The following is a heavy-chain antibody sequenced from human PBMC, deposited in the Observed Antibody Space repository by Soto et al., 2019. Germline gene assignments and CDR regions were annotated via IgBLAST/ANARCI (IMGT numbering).Heavy chain of an antibody. CDR2: IIPIFGTA. CDR3: ARAKGVGYDFWSGYWNYYYGMDV. D-gene: IGHD3-3*01. V-gene: IGHV1-69*06. CDR1: GGTFSSYA. J-gene: IGHJ6*02. Sequence: GASVKVSCKASGGTFSSYAISWVRQAPGQGLEWMGGIIPIFGTANYAQKFQGRVTITADKSTSTAYMELSSLRSEDTAVYYCARAKGVGYDFWSGYWNYYYGMDVWGQGTTVTVSS.